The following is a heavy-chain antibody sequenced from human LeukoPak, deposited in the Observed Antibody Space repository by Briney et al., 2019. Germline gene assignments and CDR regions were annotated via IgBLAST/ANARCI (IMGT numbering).Heavy chain of an antibody. V-gene: IGHV4-39*01. D-gene: IGHD6-19*01. J-gene: IGHJ4*02. CDR1: GGSISSSSYY. CDR3: ATTGGWYVGSFDY. CDR2: IYYSGST. Sequence: PSETLSLTCTVSGGSISSSSYYWGWIRQPPGKGLEWIGSIYYSGSTYYNPSLKSRVTISVDTSKNQFSLKLSSVTAADTAVYYCATTGGWYVGSFDYWGQGTLVTVSS.